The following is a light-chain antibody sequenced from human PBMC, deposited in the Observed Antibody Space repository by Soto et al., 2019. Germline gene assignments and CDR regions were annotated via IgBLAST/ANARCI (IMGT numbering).Light chain of an antibody. V-gene: IGKV3-11*01. CDR3: QQRSRSLT. CDR1: QSVGSS. Sequence: EIVLTQSPDTLSFSPGGRATLSCSASQSVGSSLAWYQQKPGQAPRLLIYDASNRPTGLPARFSGSGSGTDFTLSISSLEPEDFAVYFCQQRSRSLTFGGGTRVEIK. CDR2: DAS. J-gene: IGKJ4*01.